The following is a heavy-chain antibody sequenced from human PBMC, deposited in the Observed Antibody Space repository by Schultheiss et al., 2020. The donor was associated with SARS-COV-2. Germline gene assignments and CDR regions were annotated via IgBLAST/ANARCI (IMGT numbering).Heavy chain of an antibody. Sequence: GGSLRLSCAASGFTFSGSAMHWVRQAPGKGLEWVSSISSSSSYIYYADSVKGRFTISRDNAKNSLYLQMNSLRAEDTAVYYCASDATISSSWSNWGQGTLVTVSS. J-gene: IGHJ4*02. V-gene: IGHV3-21*01. CDR3: ASDATISSSWSN. CDR2: ISSSSSYI. CDR1: GFTFSGSA. D-gene: IGHD6-13*01.